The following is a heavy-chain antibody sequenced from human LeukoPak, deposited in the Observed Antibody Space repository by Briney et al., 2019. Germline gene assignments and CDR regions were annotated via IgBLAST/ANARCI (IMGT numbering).Heavy chain of an antibody. V-gene: IGHV3-21*01. CDR1: GFTFSSYS. Sequence: GGSLRLSCAASGFTFSSYSMNWVRQAPGKGLEWVSSISSSSSYIYYADSVKGRFTISRDNAKNSLYLQMNSLRAEDTAVYYCARGGNMGEGLGRKHSSSWLFDYRGQGTLVTVSS. CDR3: ARGGNMGEGLGRKHSSSWLFDY. J-gene: IGHJ4*02. D-gene: IGHD6-13*01. CDR2: ISSSSSYI.